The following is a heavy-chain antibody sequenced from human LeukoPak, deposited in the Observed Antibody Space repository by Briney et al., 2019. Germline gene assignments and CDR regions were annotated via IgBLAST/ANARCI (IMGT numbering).Heavy chain of an antibody. CDR1: GGSISSYY. V-gene: IGHV4-4*07. CDR2: IYTSGST. D-gene: IGHD2-15*01. J-gene: IGHJ2*01. CDR3: ARDSPAYCSGGNCYNWYFDL. Sequence: SETLSLTCTVSGGSISSYYWSWIRQPAGKGLEWIGRIYTSGSTNYNPSLKSRVTISVDKSKNEFSLNLSSVTAADTAVYYCARDSPAYCSGGNCYNWYFDLWGRGTLVSVSS.